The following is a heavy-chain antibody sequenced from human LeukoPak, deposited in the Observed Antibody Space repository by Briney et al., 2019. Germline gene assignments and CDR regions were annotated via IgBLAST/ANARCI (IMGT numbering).Heavy chain of an antibody. Sequence: GGSLRLSCAASGFTFSSYGMHWVRQAPGKGLEWVAVIWHGGRNKYYADSVKGRFTISRDNSKNTLYLQMSSLRAEDTAVYYCARDRGSNDPIDYWGQGTLVTVSS. V-gene: IGHV3-33*01. D-gene: IGHD2-15*01. CDR2: IWHGGRNK. CDR1: GFTFSSYG. J-gene: IGHJ4*02. CDR3: ARDRGSNDPIDY.